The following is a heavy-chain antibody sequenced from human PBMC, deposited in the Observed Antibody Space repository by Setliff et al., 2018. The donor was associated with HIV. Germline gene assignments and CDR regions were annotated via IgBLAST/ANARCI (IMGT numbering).Heavy chain of an antibody. CDR3: ARHDDTSSWLDAFDI. V-gene: IGHV4-38-2*01. Sequence: KSSETLSLTCAVSGYSISSGYYWGCIRQPPGKGLEWIGSIYHSGSTYYNPSLKSRVTISVDTSKNEFSLKLSSVTAADTAVYYCARHDDTSSWLDAFDIWGQGTMVTVS. D-gene: IGHD6-13*01. CDR1: GYSISSGYY. CDR2: IYHSGST. J-gene: IGHJ3*02.